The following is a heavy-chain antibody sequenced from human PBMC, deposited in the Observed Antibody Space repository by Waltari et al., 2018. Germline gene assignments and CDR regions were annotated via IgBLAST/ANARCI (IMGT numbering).Heavy chain of an antibody. Sequence: QVQLQESGPGLVKPSQTLSLTCTVSGGSISSGSYYWSWIRQPAGKGLEWIGRIYTSGSTNYNPSLKSRVTISVDTSKNQFSLKLSSVTAADTAVYYCARDRWSTPNWFDPWGQGTLVTVSS. D-gene: IGHD2-15*01. CDR1: GGSISSGSYY. CDR2: IYTSGST. CDR3: ARDRWSTPNWFDP. V-gene: IGHV4-61*02. J-gene: IGHJ5*02.